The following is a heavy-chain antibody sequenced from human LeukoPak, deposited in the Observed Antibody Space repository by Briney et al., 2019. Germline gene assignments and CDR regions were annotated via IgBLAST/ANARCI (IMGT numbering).Heavy chain of an antibody. Sequence: SETLSLTCTVSGGSISSYYWSWIRQPAGKGLEWIGYIYYSGSTNYNPSLKSRVTISVDTSKNQFSLKLSSVTAADTAVYYCARGYYDFWSGFHDAFDIWGQGTMVTVSS. J-gene: IGHJ3*02. CDR3: ARGYYDFWSGFHDAFDI. CDR2: IYYSGST. V-gene: IGHV4-59*01. D-gene: IGHD3-3*01. CDR1: GGSISSYY.